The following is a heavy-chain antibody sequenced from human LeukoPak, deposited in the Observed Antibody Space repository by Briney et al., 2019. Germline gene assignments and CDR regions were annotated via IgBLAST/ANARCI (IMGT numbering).Heavy chain of an antibody. Sequence: GGSLRLSCAASGFTFSSYAMRWVRQAPGKGLGWVSAISGSGGSTYYADSVKGRFTISRDNSKNTLYLQMNSLRAEDTAVYCCATTLWELGDYWGQGTLVTVSS. CDR1: GFTFSSYA. CDR3: ATTLWELGDY. CDR2: ISGSGGST. D-gene: IGHD1-26*01. V-gene: IGHV3-23*01. J-gene: IGHJ4*02.